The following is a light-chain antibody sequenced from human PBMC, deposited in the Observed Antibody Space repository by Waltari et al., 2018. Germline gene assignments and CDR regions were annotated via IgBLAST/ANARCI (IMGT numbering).Light chain of an antibody. V-gene: IGLV2-14*01. J-gene: IGLJ3*02. CDR2: EVS. Sequence: QSALTQPASVSGSPGQSITISCPGTSSDVGSYDYLSLYQQYPGKAPKLMFYEVSNRASGVSNRFSGSKSGNTASLTISGLQAEDEADYYCSSFTSSGTIVFGGGTKLTVL. CDR3: SSFTSSGTIV. CDR1: SSDVGSYDY.